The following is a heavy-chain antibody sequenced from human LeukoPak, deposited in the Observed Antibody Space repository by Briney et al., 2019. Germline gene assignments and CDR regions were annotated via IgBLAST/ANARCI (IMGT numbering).Heavy chain of an antibody. V-gene: IGHV1-18*01. D-gene: IGHD2-15*01. Sequence: ASVKVSCKASGYTFTSYGISWVRQAPGQGLEWMGWISAYNGNTNYAQKLQGRVTMTTDTSTSTAYMELRSLRSDDTAVYYCAKDTAEVVVVAATPFDYWGQGTLVTVSS. CDR3: AKDTAEVVVVAATPFDY. J-gene: IGHJ4*02. CDR1: GYTFTSYG. CDR2: ISAYNGNT.